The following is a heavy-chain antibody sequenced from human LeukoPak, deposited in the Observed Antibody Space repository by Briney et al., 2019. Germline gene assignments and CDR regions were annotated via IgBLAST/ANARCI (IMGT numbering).Heavy chain of an antibody. CDR1: GYTLTELS. V-gene: IGHV1-24*01. CDR3: ATVFGYDFWSGYYSRGKLGLGI. Sequence: ASVKVSCKVSGYTLTELSMHWVRQAPGKGLEWMGGFDPEDGETIYAQKFQGRATMTEDTSTDTAYMELSSLRSEDTAVYYCATVFGYDFWSGYYSRGKLGLGIWGQGTMVTVSS. D-gene: IGHD3-3*01. CDR2: FDPEDGET. J-gene: IGHJ3*02.